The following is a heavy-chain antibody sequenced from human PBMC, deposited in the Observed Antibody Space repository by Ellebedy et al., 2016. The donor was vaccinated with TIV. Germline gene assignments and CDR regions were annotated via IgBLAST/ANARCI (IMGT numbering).Heavy chain of an antibody. J-gene: IGHJ4*02. D-gene: IGHD3/OR15-3a*01. V-gene: IGHV4-59*08. CDR1: GGSISSYY. CDR2: FYNSVNT. CDR3: ARGNSYGFWYFDY. Sequence: MPSETLSLTCTVSGGSISSYYWSWIRQPPGKGLEWIGYFYNSVNTIYNPSLKSRVTMSVDTSTTQFSLKLSPVTAADTAVYYCARGNSYGFWYFDYWGQGILVTVSS.